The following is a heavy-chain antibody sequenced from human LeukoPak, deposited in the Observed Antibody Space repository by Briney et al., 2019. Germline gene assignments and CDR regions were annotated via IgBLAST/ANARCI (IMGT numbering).Heavy chain of an antibody. J-gene: IGHJ3*02. CDR2: IRQDGSEK. Sequence: PGGSLRLSCEVSGLTFRSYSMSWVRQAPGKGLEWVANIRQDGSEKYYVDSVKGRFTISRDNAENSLYLQMNSLRAEDTAMFYCTRGLDVFDIWGRGTMVTVSS. CDR3: TRGLDVFDI. CDR1: GLTFRSYS. V-gene: IGHV3-7*03.